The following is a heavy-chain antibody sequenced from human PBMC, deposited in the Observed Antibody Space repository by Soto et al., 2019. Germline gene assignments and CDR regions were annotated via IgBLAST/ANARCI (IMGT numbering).Heavy chain of an antibody. CDR1: GGSISSGGYY. D-gene: IGHD1-1*01. CDR2: IYYSGST. V-gene: IGHV4-31*03. CDR3: ACNLGTNYYYGIDV. J-gene: IGHJ6*02. Sequence: QVQLQESGPGLVKPSQTLSLTCTVSGGSISSGGYYWSWIRQHPGKGLEWIGYIYYSGSTYYNPSLKSRVTILVETSKNQFSLKLSSVTAADTAVYYCACNLGTNYYYGIDVWGQGTTVTVSS.